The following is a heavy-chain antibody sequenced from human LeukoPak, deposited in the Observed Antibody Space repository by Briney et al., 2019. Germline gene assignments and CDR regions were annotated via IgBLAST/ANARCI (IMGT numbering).Heavy chain of an antibody. Sequence: GGSQSLFCAASGFTFGIYAMSWVRQAPGKRLESDSPISGSGGSTYYADSVKGRFTISRDISKNTLYLQINSLRDEDTAVYDCAKVMAEHYSYYMDVWGKGTTVTVSS. V-gene: IGHV3-23*01. CDR2: ISGSGGST. CDR3: AKVMAEHYSYYMDV. J-gene: IGHJ6*03. CDR1: GFTFGIYA. D-gene: IGHD1-14*01.